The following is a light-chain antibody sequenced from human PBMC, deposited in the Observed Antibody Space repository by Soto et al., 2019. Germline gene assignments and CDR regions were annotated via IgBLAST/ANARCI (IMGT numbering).Light chain of an antibody. J-gene: IGKJ1*01. V-gene: IGKV3-20*01. CDR2: GAS. Sequence: EIVLTQSPGTLSLSPGERATLSCRASQSVSGSYLAWYQQKPGQAPRLLIYGASSRATAVPARFTAGGSGTEFTLTISSLQSDDLAVYYCQQYDKWPRTFGQGTKVDIK. CDR3: QQYDKWPRT. CDR1: QSVSGSY.